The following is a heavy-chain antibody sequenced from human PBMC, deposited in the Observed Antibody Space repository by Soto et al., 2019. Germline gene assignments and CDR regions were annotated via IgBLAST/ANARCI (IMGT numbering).Heavy chain of an antibody. Sequence: SVKVSCKASGGTFSSYAISWVRQAPGQGLEWMGGIIPIFGTANYAQKFQGRVTITADESTSTAYMELSSLRSEDTAVYYCARSVDFWSGYYTSLYFDYWGQGTLVTVSS. D-gene: IGHD3-3*01. V-gene: IGHV1-69*13. CDR2: IIPIFGTA. CDR3: ARSVDFWSGYYTSLYFDY. J-gene: IGHJ4*02. CDR1: GGTFSSYA.